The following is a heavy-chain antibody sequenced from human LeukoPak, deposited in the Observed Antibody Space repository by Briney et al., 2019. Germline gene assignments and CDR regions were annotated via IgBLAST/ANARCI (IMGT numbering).Heavy chain of an antibody. D-gene: IGHD5-18*01. CDR2: ISPDGNSA. CDR3: AREVYSYGPLPYFDY. CDR1: GFTFNRYW. J-gene: IGHJ4*02. Sequence: GGSLRLSCAASGFTFNRYWMHWVRQAPGKGLVWVSRISPDGNSATYADSVKGRFTISRDNSKNTLYLQMNSLRAEDTAVYYCAREVYSYGPLPYFDYWGQGTLVTVSS. V-gene: IGHV3-74*03.